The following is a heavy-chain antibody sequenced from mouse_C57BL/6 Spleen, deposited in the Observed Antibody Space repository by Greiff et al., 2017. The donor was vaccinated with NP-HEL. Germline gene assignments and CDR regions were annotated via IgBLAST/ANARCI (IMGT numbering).Heavy chain of an antibody. Sequence: QVQLQQPGAELVRPGSSVKLSCKASGYTFTSYWMDWVKQRPGQGLEWIGNIYPSDSETHYNQKFKDKATLTVDKSSSTAYMQLSSLTSEDSAVYYCARWGGTGTYYWGQGTTLTVSS. CDR1: GYTFTSYW. D-gene: IGHD4-1*01. J-gene: IGHJ2*01. CDR3: ARWGGTGTYY. CDR2: IYPSDSET. V-gene: IGHV1-61*01.